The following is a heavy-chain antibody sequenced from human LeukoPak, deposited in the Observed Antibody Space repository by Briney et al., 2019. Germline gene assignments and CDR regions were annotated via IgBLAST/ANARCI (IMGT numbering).Heavy chain of an antibody. CDR1: GGSIGFYF. Sequence: PSETLSLTCTVSGGSIGFYFWSWIRQPAGKGLEWIGRINGEGGTNYNPSLKSRVTISVDTSKNQFSLKLSSVTAADTAVYYCARLCGSSSGFDYWGQGTLVTVSS. CDR2: INGEGGT. J-gene: IGHJ4*02. CDR3: ARLCGSSSGFDY. D-gene: IGHD6-6*01. V-gene: IGHV4-4*07.